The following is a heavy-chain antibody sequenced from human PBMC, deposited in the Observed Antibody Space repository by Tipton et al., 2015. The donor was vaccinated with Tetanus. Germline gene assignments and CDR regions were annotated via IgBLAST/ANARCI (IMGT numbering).Heavy chain of an antibody. D-gene: IGHD3-16*01. Sequence: TLSLTCTVSSGSIRGHFWSWIRQPAGKGLEWIGRLHSSGDTTYNPSLKSRVTMSVDTSRNQFSLRLSSVTAADTALYFCARWGPGVTTWGFDFWGQGTLVTVSS. CDR2: LHSSGDT. V-gene: IGHV4-4*07. CDR1: SGSIRGHF. CDR3: ARWGPGVTTWGFDF. J-gene: IGHJ4*02.